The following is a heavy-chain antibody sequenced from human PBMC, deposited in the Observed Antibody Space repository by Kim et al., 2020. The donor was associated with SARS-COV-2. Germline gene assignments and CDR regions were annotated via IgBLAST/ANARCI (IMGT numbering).Heavy chain of an antibody. J-gene: IGHJ6*02. V-gene: IGHV4-31*03. CDR2: IYYSGST. CDR1: GGSISSGGYY. CDR3: ARDGVTIFGDRYGMDV. Sequence: SETLSLTCTVSGGSISSGGYYWSWIRQHPGKGLEWIGYIYYSGSTYYNPSLKSRVTISVDTSKNQFSLKLSSVTAADTAVYYCARDGVTIFGDRYGMDVWGQGTTVTVSS. D-gene: IGHD3-3*01.